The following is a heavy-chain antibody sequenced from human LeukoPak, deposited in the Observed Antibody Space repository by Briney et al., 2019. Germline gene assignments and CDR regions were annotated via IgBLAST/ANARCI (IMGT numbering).Heavy chain of an antibody. D-gene: IGHD1-26*01. Sequence: GESLKISCKGSGYSFTSYWIGWVRQMPGKGLEWMGIIYPGDSDARYSPSFQGQVTISADKSISTAYLQWSSLKASDTAMYYCARSASGSSTTDAFDIWGQGTMVTVSS. CDR2: IYPGDSDA. CDR3: ARSASGSSTTDAFDI. CDR1: GYSFTSYW. V-gene: IGHV5-51*01. J-gene: IGHJ3*02.